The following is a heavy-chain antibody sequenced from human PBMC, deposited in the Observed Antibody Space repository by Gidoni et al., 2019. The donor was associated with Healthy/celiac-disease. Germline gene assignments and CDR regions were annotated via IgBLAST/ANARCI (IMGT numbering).Heavy chain of an antibody. CDR3: ARRYNWNDLGWAYNWFDP. CDR1: GGSISSSNW. J-gene: IGHJ5*02. V-gene: IGHV4-4*02. D-gene: IGHD1-1*01. CDR2: IYHSGST. Sequence: QVQLQESGPGLVKPSGTLSLTCAVSGGSISSSNWWSWVRQPPGKGLEWLGDIYHSGSTNYNPSLKSRVTISVDKSKNQFSLKLSSVTAADTAVYYCARRYNWNDLGWAYNWFDPWGQGTLVTVSS.